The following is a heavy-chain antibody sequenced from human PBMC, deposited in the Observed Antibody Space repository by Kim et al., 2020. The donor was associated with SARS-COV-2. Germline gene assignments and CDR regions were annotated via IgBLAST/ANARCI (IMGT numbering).Heavy chain of an antibody. Sequence: SETLSLTCAVYGGSFSGYYWSWIRQPPGKGLEWIGEINHSGSTNYNPSLKSRVTISVDTSKNQFSLKLSSVTAADTAVYYCARARDSSGYYDAFDIWGQGTMATVSS. CDR2: INHSGST. CDR1: GGSFSGYY. D-gene: IGHD3-22*01. J-gene: IGHJ3*02. V-gene: IGHV4-34*01. CDR3: ARARDSSGYYDAFDI.